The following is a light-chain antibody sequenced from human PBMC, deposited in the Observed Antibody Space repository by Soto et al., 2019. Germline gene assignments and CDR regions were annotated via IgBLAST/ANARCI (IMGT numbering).Light chain of an antibody. V-gene: IGKV3D-20*02. CDR1: QSVSSSY. CDR2: GAS. CDR3: QQRSNWPQLT. J-gene: IGKJ4*01. Sequence: IVLTQSPGTLSLSPGERATLSCRASQSVSSSYLAWYQQKPGQAPRLLIYGASTRATGIPARFSGSGSGTEFTLTISSLEPEDFAVYYCQQRSNWPQLTFGGGTKVDI.